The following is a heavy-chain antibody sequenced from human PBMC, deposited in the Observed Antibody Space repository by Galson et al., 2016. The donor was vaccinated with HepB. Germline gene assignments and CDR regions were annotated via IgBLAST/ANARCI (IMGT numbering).Heavy chain of an antibody. CDR2: ISHDGING. CDR1: GFIFNSHT. D-gene: IGHD4-17*01. J-gene: IGHJ4*02. Sequence: SLRLSCAASGFIFNSHTMHWVRQETPGKGLEWVASISHDGINGKYADSVKGRFTISRDNSKDTLYLRMDSLRAEDTAVYYCAKDRDDFGDFAFDSWGRGTLVTVSS. V-gene: IGHV3-30*18. CDR3: AKDRDDFGDFAFDS.